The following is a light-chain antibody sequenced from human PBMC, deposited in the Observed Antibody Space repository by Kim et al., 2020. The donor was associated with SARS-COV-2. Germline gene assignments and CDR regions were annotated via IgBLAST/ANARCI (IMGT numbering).Light chain of an antibody. J-gene: IGKJ4*01. CDR2: AAS. V-gene: IGKV1-27*01. Sequence: ASGGDRGTITCRASQGISNYLAWYQQKPGKVPKLLIYAASTLQPGVPSRFSGSGSGTDFTLTISSLQPEDVATYYCQKYNSAPRTFGGGTKVDIK. CDR1: QGISNY. CDR3: QKYNSAPRT.